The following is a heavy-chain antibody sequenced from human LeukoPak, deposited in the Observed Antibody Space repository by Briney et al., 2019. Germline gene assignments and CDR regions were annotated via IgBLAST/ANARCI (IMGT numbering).Heavy chain of an antibody. CDR1: GFIFSNYA. D-gene: IGHD6-13*01. J-gene: IGHJ4*02. Sequence: GGSLRLSCAASGFIFSNYAIHWVRQAPGKGLEWVAVISYNGNYKYYADSVKGRFTISRDNSKNTLYLQMNSLRAEDTAVYYCARPQTQSSSWRYHSAGEGVHFDYWGQGTLVTVSS. CDR3: ARPQTQSSSWRYHSAGEGVHFDY. V-gene: IGHV3-30-3*01. CDR2: ISYNGNYK.